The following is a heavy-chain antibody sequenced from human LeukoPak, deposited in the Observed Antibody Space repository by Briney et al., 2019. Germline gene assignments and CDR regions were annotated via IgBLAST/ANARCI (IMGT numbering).Heavy chain of an antibody. CDR3: ARGYCSSATCRHFDY. J-gene: IGHJ4*02. CDR2: ISTYNGDT. D-gene: IGHD2-2*01. Sequence: GASVKVSCKASGYTFTSHGISWVRQAPGQGLEWMGWISTYNGDTKYAQKTQGRVTMTTDASTTTAYMELRSLRSDDTAVYYCARGYCSSATCRHFDYWGQGALVTVSS. CDR1: GYTFTSHG. V-gene: IGHV1-18*01.